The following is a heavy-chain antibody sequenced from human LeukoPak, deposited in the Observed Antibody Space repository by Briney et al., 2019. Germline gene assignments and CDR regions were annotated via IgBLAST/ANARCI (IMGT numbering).Heavy chain of an antibody. V-gene: IGHV1-8*01. J-gene: IGHJ6*02. CDR3: ARSYYGSGSSRPHYYYYGMDV. D-gene: IGHD3-10*01. Sequence: ASVRVSCKASGYTFTMYDINWVRQATGQGGEWMGWMNPNSGNTGYAQKFHRRVTMTSNTSISTAYMQLSSLRSEDTAVYYCARSYYGSGSSRPHYYYYGMDVWGQGTTVTVSS. CDR2: MNPNSGNT. CDR1: GYTFTMYD.